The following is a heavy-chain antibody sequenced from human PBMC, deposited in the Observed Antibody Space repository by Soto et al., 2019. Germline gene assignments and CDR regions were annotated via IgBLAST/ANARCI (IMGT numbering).Heavy chain of an antibody. CDR2: INAGSGNT. V-gene: IGHV1-3*01. CDR1: GFTFTSSA. CDR3: AKSATVPAAIAY. D-gene: IGHD2-2*02. Sequence: ASVNVSCQASGFTFTSSAVQWVRQARGQRLEWMGWINAGSGNTKYSQKFQGRVTITRDTSASTAYMELSSLRSEDTAVYYCAKSATVPAAIAYWGQGTLVTVSS. J-gene: IGHJ4*02.